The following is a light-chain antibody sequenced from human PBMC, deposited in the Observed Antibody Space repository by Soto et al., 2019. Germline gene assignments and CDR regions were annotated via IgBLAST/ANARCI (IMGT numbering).Light chain of an antibody. J-gene: IGKJ3*01. CDR2: DAA. V-gene: IGKV3-20*01. CDR1: QSVSSSY. CDR3: QQYGSAPFT. Sequence: EIVLTQSPGTLSLSPGERATLYCRASQSVSSSYLAWYRQKPGQTPRLLIYDAAIRATGIPDRISGSGSGTDFTLTISRLEPEDFAVYYCQQYGSAPFTFGPGTKVDIK.